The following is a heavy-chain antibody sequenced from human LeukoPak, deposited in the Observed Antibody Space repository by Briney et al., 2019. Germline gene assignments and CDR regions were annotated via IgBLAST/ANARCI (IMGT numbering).Heavy chain of an antibody. J-gene: IGHJ4*02. CDR1: GYTFTSYD. CDR3: ARDWRLDY. Sequence: ASVKVSCKASGYTFTSYDINWVRQAPGQGLEWMGWINPDSGGTTLAQKFQGRVTMTRDTSISTAYMELSRLRSDDTAVYYCARDWRLDYWGQGTPVTVSS. CDR2: INPDSGGT. V-gene: IGHV1-2*02. D-gene: IGHD6-25*01.